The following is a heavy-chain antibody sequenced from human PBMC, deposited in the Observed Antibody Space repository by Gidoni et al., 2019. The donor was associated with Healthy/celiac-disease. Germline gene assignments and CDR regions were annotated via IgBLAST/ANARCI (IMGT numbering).Heavy chain of an antibody. CDR1: GYTFTSSY. CDR3: ARGAPPVYCSGGSCYSVNWFDP. J-gene: IGHJ5*02. Sequence: QVQLVQSGAEVKKPGASVKVSCKASGYTFTSSYMHWVRQDPGQGLEWMGIINPSGGSTSYAQKFQGRVTMTRDTSTSTVYMELSSLRSEDTAVYYCARGAPPVYCSGGSCYSVNWFDPWGQGTLVTVSS. CDR2: INPSGGST. D-gene: IGHD2-15*01. V-gene: IGHV1-46*01.